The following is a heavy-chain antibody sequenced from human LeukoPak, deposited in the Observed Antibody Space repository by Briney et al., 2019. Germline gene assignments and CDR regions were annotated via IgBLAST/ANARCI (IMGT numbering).Heavy chain of an antibody. Sequence: SVKVSCKASGGTFSSYAIGWVRQAPGQGLGWMGRIIPILGIANYAQKFQGRVTITADKSTSTAYMELSSLRSEDTAVYYCARGVYCSGGSCSEYFQHWGQGTLVTVSS. J-gene: IGHJ1*01. V-gene: IGHV1-69*04. CDR2: IIPILGIA. CDR3: ARGVYCSGGSCSEYFQH. CDR1: GGTFSSYA. D-gene: IGHD2-15*01.